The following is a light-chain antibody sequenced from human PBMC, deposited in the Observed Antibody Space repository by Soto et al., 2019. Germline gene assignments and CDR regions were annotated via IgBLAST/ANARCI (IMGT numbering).Light chain of an antibody. J-gene: IGKJ4*01. CDR1: QSVSRNY. CDR3: QQYGSTPLT. Sequence: EIGLTQSPGTLSLSPGGRATLSCRASQSVSRNYVAWYQQKPGQDPRLLIYGASSRASGIPDRFSGSGSGADFTLSITRLEPEDFALYYCQQYGSTPLTFGGGTKVEIK. CDR2: GAS. V-gene: IGKV3-20*01.